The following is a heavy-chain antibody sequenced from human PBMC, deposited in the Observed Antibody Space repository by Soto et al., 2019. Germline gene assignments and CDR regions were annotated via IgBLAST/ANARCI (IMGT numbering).Heavy chain of an antibody. J-gene: IGHJ2*01. V-gene: IGHV3-21*01. CDR2: ISSSSSYI. CDR3: ARVGGQYDFWSAGYSGGRYFDL. CDR1: GFTFSSYS. D-gene: IGHD3-3*01. Sequence: EVQLVESGGGLVKPGGSLRLSCAASGFTFSSYSMNWVRQAPGKGLEWVSSISSSSSYIYYADSVKGRFTISRDNAKNALYLQMNSLRAEDTAVYYCARVGGQYDFWSAGYSGGRYFDLWGRGTLVTVSS.